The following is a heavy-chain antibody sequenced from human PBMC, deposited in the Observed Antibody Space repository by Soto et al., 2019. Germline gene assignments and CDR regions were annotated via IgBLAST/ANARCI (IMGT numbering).Heavy chain of an antibody. Sequence: GGSLRLSCVGSGFTFKNYGMHWVRQAPGKGLEWVSSITVGSSHIYQPNSMKGRFTISRDDAKNSVYLQIDSLRDEDTALYYCSRSPEVGVRGAYWGQGTLVTVSS. V-gene: IGHV3-21*01. CDR1: GFTFKNYG. CDR2: ITVGSSHI. CDR3: SRSPEVGVRGAY. D-gene: IGHD3-16*01. J-gene: IGHJ4*02.